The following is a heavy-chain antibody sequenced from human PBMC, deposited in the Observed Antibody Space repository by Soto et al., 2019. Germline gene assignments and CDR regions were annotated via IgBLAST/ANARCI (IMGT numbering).Heavy chain of an antibody. Sequence: PSETLSLTCAVYGGFFSGYYWSWIRQPPGKGLEWIGEINHSGSTNYNPSLKSRVTISVDTSKNQFSLKLSSVTAADTAVYYCARGQVVAATLSYYYYYGMDVWGQGTTVTVSS. D-gene: IGHD2-15*01. CDR3: ARGQVVAATLSYYYYYGMDV. CDR2: INHSGST. CDR1: GGFFSGYY. J-gene: IGHJ6*02. V-gene: IGHV4-34*01.